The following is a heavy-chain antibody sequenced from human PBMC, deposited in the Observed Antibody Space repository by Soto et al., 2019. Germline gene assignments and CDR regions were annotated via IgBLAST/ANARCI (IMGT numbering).Heavy chain of an antibody. D-gene: IGHD3-22*01. CDR1: GYTFTGYY. Sequence: ASVKVSCKASGYTFTGYYMHWVRQAPGQGLEWMGWINPNSGGTNYAQKFQGRVTMTRDTSISTAYMELSRLRSDDTAVYYCAREVGYYYDSSGSAWGQGTLVTVSS. CDR2: INPNSGGT. CDR3: AREVGYYYDSSGSA. V-gene: IGHV1-2*02. J-gene: IGHJ5*02.